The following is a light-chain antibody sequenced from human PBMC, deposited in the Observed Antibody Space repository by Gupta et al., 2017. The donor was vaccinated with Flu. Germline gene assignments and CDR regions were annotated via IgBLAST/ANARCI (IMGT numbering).Light chain of an antibody. CDR1: NIGSKS. CDR3: QVWDSTNDHRV. J-gene: IGLJ1*01. Sequence: SYVLTQPPSVSVAPGKTARVTCGGNNIGSKSVHWYQQRPGQAPVLVVFDDFDRPSGIPERFSGSNSGNTATLTISRVEAGEEADYYCQVWDSTNDHRVFGAGTKVTVL. CDR2: DDF. V-gene: IGLV3-21*03.